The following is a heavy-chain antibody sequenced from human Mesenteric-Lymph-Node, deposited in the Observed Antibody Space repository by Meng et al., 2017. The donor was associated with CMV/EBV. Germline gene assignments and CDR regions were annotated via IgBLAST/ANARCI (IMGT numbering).Heavy chain of an antibody. V-gene: IGHV4-30-4*08. J-gene: IGHJ5*02. D-gene: IGHD2-8*01. CDR1: GGSISSGDYY. CDR2: IHYSGTT. CDR3: ARGYCSYGECYRQADAFDP. Sequence: SETLSLTCTVSGGSISSGDYYWTWIRQPPGKGLEWVGYIHYSGTTYYNPSLKSRVIVSEDTSKNQFSLKLSSVTAADTAVYFCARGYCSYGECYRQADAFDPWGQGTLVTVSS.